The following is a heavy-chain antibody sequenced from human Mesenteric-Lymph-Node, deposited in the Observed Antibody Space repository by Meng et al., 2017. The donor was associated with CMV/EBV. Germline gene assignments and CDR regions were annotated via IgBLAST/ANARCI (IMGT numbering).Heavy chain of an antibody. J-gene: IGHJ6*02. Sequence: GESLKISCAASGFTFSSYSMNWVRQAPGKGLEWVSYISSGSSTIYYADSVKGRFTISGDNAKNSLYLQMNSLRAEDTALYYCARDSPSGYSGYGYYYYGMDVWGQGTTVTVSS. V-gene: IGHV3-48*04. CDR2: ISSGSSTI. CDR3: ARDSPSGYSGYGYYYYGMDV. CDR1: GFTFSSYS. D-gene: IGHD5-12*01.